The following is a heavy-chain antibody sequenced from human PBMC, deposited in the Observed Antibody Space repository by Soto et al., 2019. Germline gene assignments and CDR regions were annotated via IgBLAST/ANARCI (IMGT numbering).Heavy chain of an antibody. J-gene: IGHJ4*02. V-gene: IGHV3-7*05. D-gene: IGHD4-17*01. CDR1: GFTFSSYW. Sequence: GGSLRLSCAASGFTFSSYWMSWVRQAPGKGLEWVANIKQDGSEKYYVESVKGRFTISRDNAKNSLYLQMNSLRAEDTAVYYCARDLGYGDYVGAFDYWGQGTLVTVSS. CDR3: ARDLGYGDYVGAFDY. CDR2: IKQDGSEK.